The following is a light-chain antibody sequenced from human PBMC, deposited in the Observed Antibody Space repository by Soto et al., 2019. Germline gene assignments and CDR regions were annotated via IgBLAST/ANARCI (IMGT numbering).Light chain of an antibody. CDR2: DVT. V-gene: IGLV2-14*03. CDR3: SSYTAYRTLEV. CDR1: NTDIGGYNY. J-gene: IGLJ1*01. Sequence: QSVPTQPDSVSASLGESITITCAGTNTDIGGYNYVSWYQQHPGKAPKLVIYDVTSRPSGIPNRFSGSKSGFTASLTISGLQAEHDAHYFCSSYTAYRTLEVFGTGTKVTVL.